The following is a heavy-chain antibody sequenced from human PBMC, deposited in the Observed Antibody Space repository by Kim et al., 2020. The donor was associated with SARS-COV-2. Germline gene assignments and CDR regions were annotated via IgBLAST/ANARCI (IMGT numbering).Heavy chain of an antibody. CDR3: AKDRGAQALNFDY. V-gene: IGHV3-23*03. CDR1: GFIFGSYG. D-gene: IGHD3-10*01. J-gene: IGHJ4*02. CDR2: IYSGGTTT. Sequence: GGSLRLSCAGSGFIFGSYGMSWVRQAPGKGLEWVSVIYSGGTTTYYADSVKGRFAISRDNSKNTLYLQMNRLRAEDTALYYCAKDRGAQALNFDYWGQGT.